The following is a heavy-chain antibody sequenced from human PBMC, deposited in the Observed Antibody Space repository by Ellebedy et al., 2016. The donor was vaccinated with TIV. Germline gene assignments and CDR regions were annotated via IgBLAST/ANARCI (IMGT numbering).Heavy chain of an antibody. Sequence: AASVKVSCKASGFTVTGYYIHWVRQSPGQRLEWMGYINPTSGGTNYAQKFQGRVTVTRDTSTSTAYMELSSLTSGETAIYYCARAFGSGSIHFDYWGQGTLVTVSS. CDR3: ARAFGSGSIHFDY. CDR2: INPTSGGT. CDR1: GFTVTGYY. V-gene: IGHV1-2*02. J-gene: IGHJ4*02. D-gene: IGHD3-10*01.